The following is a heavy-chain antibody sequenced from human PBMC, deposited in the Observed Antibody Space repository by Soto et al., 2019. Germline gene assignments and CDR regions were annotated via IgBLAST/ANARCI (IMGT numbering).Heavy chain of an antibody. V-gene: IGHV3-30*18. J-gene: IGHJ4*02. CDR3: AKTKIYYDSSGYVDY. Sequence: GGFLRLSCAASGFTFSSYGMHWVRQAPGKGLEWVAVISYDGSNKYYADSVKGRFTISRDNSKNTLYLQMNSLRAEDTAVYYCAKTKIYYDSSGYVDYWGQGTLVTISS. D-gene: IGHD3-22*01. CDR1: GFTFSSYG. CDR2: ISYDGSNK.